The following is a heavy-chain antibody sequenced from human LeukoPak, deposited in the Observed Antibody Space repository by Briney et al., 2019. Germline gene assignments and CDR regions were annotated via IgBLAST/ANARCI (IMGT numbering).Heavy chain of an antibody. CDR2: IYTSGST. D-gene: IGHD6-13*01. V-gene: IGHV4-61*02. CDR1: GGSIRSGSYY. CDR3: ARGSSSWATGFDP. J-gene: IGHJ5*02. Sequence: NPSETLSLTCTVSGGSIRSGSYYWSWIRQPAGKGLEWIGRIYTSGSTNYNPSLKSRVTISVDTSKNQFSLKLSSVTAADTAVYYCARGSSSWATGFDPWGQGTLVTVSS.